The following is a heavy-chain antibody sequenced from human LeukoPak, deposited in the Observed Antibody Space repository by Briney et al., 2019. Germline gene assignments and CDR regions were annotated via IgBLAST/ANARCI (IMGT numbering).Heavy chain of an antibody. CDR1: GGSFSGYY. D-gene: IGHD3-22*01. CDR2: IYYSGST. V-gene: IGHV4-31*11. Sequence: KPSETLSLTCAVYGGSFSGYYWSWIRQHPGEGLEWIGYIYYSGSTYYNPSLKSRVTISVDTSKNQFSLKLSSVTAADTAVYYCARSFYYYDSGGYSPGGHDYWGQGTLVTVSS. CDR3: ARSFYYYDSGGYSPGGHDY. J-gene: IGHJ4*02.